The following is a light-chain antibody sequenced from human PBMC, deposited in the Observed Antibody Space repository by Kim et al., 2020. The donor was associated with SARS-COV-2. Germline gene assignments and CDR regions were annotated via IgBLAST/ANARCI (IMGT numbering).Light chain of an antibody. J-gene: IGKJ2*01. V-gene: IGKV3-15*01. CDR2: GAS. Sequence: SPGERATLSCRASQSVSSDLAWYQQTPGQAPRLLIYGASTRATGIPDRFSGSESGTEFTLTISSLQSEDFAVYYCQQYNNWPPMYTFGQGTKLEI. CDR3: QQYNNWPPMYT. CDR1: QSVSSD.